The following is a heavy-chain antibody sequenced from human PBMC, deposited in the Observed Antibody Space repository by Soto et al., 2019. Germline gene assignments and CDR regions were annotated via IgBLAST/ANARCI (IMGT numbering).Heavy chain of an antibody. CDR2: INPKSGGT. CDR1: GYTFTGYY. D-gene: IGHD2-15*01. J-gene: IGHJ3*02. Sequence: ASVKVSCKVSGYTFTGYYMHWVRQAPGQGLEWMGWINPKSGGTNYAQKFKGRVTMTRDTSIDTTYMELSRLRSDDTAVYYCAREGGGVIVVVVPATMDSAFDIWGKGTMVIVSS. CDR3: AREGGGVIVVVVPATMDSAFDI. V-gene: IGHV1-2*02.